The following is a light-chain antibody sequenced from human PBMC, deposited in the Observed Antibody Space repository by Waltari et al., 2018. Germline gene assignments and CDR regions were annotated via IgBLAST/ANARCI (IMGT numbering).Light chain of an antibody. CDR2: VNSDGSH. V-gene: IGLV4-69*01. Sequence: QLVLTQSPSASASLGASVRPTCPPARAHGSNTIACHQQQPAKGPRYLMKVNSDGSHSKGDDIPDRFSGSGSGAERYLTISSVQSEDEADYYCQSGGHGTWVFGGGTKLTVL. J-gene: IGLJ3*02. CDR3: QSGGHGTWV. CDR1: RAHGSNT.